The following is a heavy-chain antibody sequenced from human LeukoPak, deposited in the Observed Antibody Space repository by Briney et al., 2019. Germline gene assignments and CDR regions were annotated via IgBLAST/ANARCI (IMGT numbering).Heavy chain of an antibody. D-gene: IGHD6-13*01. CDR1: SGSISSGTYY. CDR3: ARTPRIAAAESFDF. V-gene: IGHV4-61*02. CDR2: ITSSGST. Sequence: SQTLSLTCTVSSGSISSGTYYWSWIRQPAGRGLEWIGRITSSGSTNYNPSLENRVTISVDTSKNHFSLKLSSVTAADTAVYYCARTPRIAAAESFDFWGQGTLVTVSS. J-gene: IGHJ4*02.